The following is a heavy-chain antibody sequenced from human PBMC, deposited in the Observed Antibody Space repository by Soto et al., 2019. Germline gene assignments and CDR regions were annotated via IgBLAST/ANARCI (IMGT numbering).Heavy chain of an antibody. V-gene: IGHV1-69*01. J-gene: IGHJ3*02. D-gene: IGHD4-17*01. Sequence: QVQLVQSGAEVKKPGSSVKVSCKASGGSFSTYGISWVRQAPGQGLEWMGGFIPVFTTAKYAQKFQGRVSITADESTYTAYMEVSSLRSEDKAVYFCARDGVDVSRTTVRHGALDIWGQGTVVTVSS. CDR3: ARDGVDVSRTTVRHGALDI. CDR2: FIPVFTTA. CDR1: GGSFSTYG.